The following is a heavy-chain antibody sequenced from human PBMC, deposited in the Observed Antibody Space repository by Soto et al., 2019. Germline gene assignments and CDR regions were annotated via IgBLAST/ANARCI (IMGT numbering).Heavy chain of an antibody. Sequence: QVQLVQSGAEVKKPGSSVKVSCRASGGTFSSYAISWVRRAPGQGLEWMGGIIPIFGTANYAQKFQGRLTITADESTSTAYMELSSLRSEDTAVYYCARLGNVDIVPNHMSWGQGTLVTVSS. CDR1: GGTFSSYA. J-gene: IGHJ4*02. D-gene: IGHD5-12*01. V-gene: IGHV1-69*12. CDR3: ARLGNVDIVPNHMS. CDR2: IIPIFGTA.